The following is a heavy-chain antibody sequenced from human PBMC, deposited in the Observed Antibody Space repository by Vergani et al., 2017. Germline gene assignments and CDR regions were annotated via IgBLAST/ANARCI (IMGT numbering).Heavy chain of an antibody. Sequence: QVQLVQSGAEVKKPGSSVKVSCKASGGTFSSYAISWVRQAPGQGLEWMGGIIPIFGTANYAQKFQGRVTITADESTSTAYMELSSLGSEDTAVYYCARDSDYDSSGYIGAFDIWGQGTMVTVSS. CDR2: IIPIFGTA. V-gene: IGHV1-69*01. CDR1: GGTFSSYA. D-gene: IGHD3-22*01. CDR3: ARDSDYDSSGYIGAFDI. J-gene: IGHJ3*02.